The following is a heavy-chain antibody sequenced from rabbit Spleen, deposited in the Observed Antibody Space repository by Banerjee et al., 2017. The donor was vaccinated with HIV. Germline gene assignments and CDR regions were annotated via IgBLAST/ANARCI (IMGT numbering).Heavy chain of an antibody. CDR2: INAVTGKA. CDR3: ARDTGSSFSSYGMDL. V-gene: IGHV1S45*01. J-gene: IGHJ6*01. D-gene: IGHD8-1*01. Sequence: QQQLEESGGDLVKPEGSLTLTCTASGFSFSDRAVMCWVRQAPGKGLEWIACINAVTGKAVYASWAKGRFTFSKTSSTTVTLQMTSLTVADTATYFCARDTGSSFSSYGMDLWGPGTLVTVS. CDR1: GFSFSDRAV.